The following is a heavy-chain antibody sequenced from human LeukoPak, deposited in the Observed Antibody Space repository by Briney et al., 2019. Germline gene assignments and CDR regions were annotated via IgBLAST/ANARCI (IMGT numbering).Heavy chain of an antibody. CDR3: ARAFYSSSWPIYYYYGMDA. J-gene: IGHJ6*02. D-gene: IGHD6-13*01. V-gene: IGHV4-59*08. CDR1: GGSISSYY. CDR2: IYYSGST. Sequence: SETLSLTCTVSGGSISSYYWSWIRQPPGKGLEWIGYIYYSGSTNYNPSLKSRVTISVDTSKNQFSLKLSSVTAADTAVYYCARAFYSSSWPIYYYYGMDAWGQGTTVTVSS.